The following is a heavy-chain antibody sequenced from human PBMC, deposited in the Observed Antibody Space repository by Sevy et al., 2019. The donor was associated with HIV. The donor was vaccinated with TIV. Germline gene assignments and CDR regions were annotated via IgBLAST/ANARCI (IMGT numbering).Heavy chain of an antibody. CDR1: GGSISSSSYY. CDR3: ARLVEQDSSGLSFDY. Sequence: SETLSLTCTVSGGSISSSSYYWGWIRQPPGKGLEWIGSIYYSGSTYYNPSLKSRVTISVDTSKNQFSLKLSSVTAADTAVYYCARLVEQDSSGLSFDYWGQGTLVTVSS. V-gene: IGHV4-39*01. J-gene: IGHJ4*02. CDR2: IYYSGST. D-gene: IGHD6-19*01.